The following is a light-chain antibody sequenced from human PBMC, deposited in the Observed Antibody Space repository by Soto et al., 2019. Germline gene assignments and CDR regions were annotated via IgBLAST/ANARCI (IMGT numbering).Light chain of an antibody. V-gene: IGLV2-14*03. J-gene: IGLJ1*01. CDR1: SSDVGGYNF. Sequence: QSALTQPASVSGSPGQSITISCTRTSSDVGGYNFVSWYQQHPGKVPKLMIFDVNRRTSGVSDRFSGSKSGNTASLTISGLQAEDEGDYYCCSYTSSSTHVFGSGTKLTVL. CDR3: CSYTSSSTHV. CDR2: DVN.